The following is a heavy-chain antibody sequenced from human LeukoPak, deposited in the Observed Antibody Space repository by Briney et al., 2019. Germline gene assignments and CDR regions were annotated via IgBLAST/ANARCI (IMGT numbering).Heavy chain of an antibody. CDR1: GFTFRAYR. J-gene: IGHJ4*02. CDR2: ISSGSNSI. Sequence: GGSLKLSCAVSGFTFRAYRMSWVRQAPGKGLEWVSSISSGSNSIYYTDLVKGRFTISRDNAKDSLYLEMNSLRAEDTAIYYCVKDPTYFDYWGQGTLVTVSS. CDR3: VKDPTYFDY. V-gene: IGHV3-21*01.